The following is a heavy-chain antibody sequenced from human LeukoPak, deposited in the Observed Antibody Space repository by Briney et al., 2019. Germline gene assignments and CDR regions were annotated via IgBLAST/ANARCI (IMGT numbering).Heavy chain of an antibody. V-gene: IGHV3-15*01. Sequence: GGSLRLSCAASGFTFSDAWMSWVRQAPGKGLEWVGLIKSKTDGGTTDWAAPVKGRFTISRDDSKNTVYLQMSSLKTEDTAVYYCTSGLHLWFWGQGTLVTVSS. CDR2: IKSKTDGGTT. CDR3: TSGLHLWF. D-gene: IGHD5-18*01. J-gene: IGHJ4*02. CDR1: GFTFSDAW.